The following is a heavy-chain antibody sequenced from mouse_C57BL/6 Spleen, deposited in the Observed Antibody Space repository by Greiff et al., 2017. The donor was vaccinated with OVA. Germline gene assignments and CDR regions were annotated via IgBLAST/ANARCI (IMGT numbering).Heavy chain of an antibody. CDR1: GYTFTSYW. CDR2: IHPNSGST. J-gene: IGHJ4*01. CDR3: ARRRELGQYAMDY. V-gene: IGHV1-64*01. Sequence: QVQIQQPGAELVKPGASVKLSCKASGYTFTSYWMHWVKQRPGQGLEWIGMIHPNSGSTNYNEKFKSKATLTVDKSSSTAYMQLSSLTSEDSAVYYCARRRELGQYAMDYWGQGTSVTVSS. D-gene: IGHD4-1*01.